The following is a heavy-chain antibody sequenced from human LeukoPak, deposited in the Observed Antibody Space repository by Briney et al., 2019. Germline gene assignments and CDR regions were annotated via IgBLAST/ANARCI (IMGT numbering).Heavy chain of an antibody. J-gene: IGHJ6*03. D-gene: IGHD1-26*01. Sequence: ASVKVSCKASGYTFTSYAVTWVRQAPGQGLGWVGWINTYTGDTKHAQNLQDRVTVTTDTSTSTAYLELRSLRSDDTAVYYCARSGSWLYMDVWGTGTTVTVSS. V-gene: IGHV1-18*01. CDR3: ARSGSWLYMDV. CDR1: GYTFTSYA. CDR2: INTYTGDT.